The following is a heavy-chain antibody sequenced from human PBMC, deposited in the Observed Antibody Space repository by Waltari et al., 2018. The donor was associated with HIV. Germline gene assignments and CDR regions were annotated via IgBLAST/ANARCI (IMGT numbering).Heavy chain of an antibody. V-gene: IGHV1-2*02. CDR2: VNPNSGGT. Sequence: QAQLVQSGAEVKKPGAPVQVSCTASGYTFPSPSYYVHWVRQAPGQGLEWMGWVNPNSGGTVYAQNFQGRVTMTRDTSISTAYMELSRLRSDDTAIYYCAVPWGMTEPTDYWGQGTLVTVSS. CDR1: GYTFPSPSYY. D-gene: IGHD3-16*01. J-gene: IGHJ4*02. CDR3: AVPWGMTEPTDY.